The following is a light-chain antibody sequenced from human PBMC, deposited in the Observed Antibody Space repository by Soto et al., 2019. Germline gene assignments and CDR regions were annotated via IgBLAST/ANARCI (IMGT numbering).Light chain of an antibody. CDR3: QQRTNWPSST. CDR2: DAS. J-gene: IGKJ5*01. CDR1: QSVRTY. V-gene: IGKV3-11*01. Sequence: EVVLTQSPATLSLPPGERATLSCRASQSVRTYLAWYQQKPGQVPRLLIHDASSRATGIPARFSGSGSGTDFTLTISSLEPEDFAVYYCQQRTNWPSSTFGQGTRLEI.